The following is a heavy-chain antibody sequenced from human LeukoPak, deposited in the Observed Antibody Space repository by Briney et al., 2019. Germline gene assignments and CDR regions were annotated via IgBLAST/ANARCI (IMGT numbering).Heavy chain of an antibody. CDR1: GFTFSSYG. J-gene: IGHJ4*02. CDR2: IRYDGSNK. D-gene: IGHD3-22*01. Sequence: PGGSLRLSCAASGFTFSSYGMHWVRQAPGKGLEWVAFIRYDGSNKYYADSVKGRFTISRDNSKNTLNLQMNSLRVEDTAVYYCAKSHHYDSSGYYAYWGQGTLVTVSS. V-gene: IGHV3-30*02. CDR3: AKSHHYDSSGYYAY.